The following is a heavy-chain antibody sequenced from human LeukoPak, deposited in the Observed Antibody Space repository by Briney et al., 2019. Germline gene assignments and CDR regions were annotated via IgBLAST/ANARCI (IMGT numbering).Heavy chain of an antibody. Sequence: SGTLSLTCAVSGGSISSSNWWSWVRQPPGKGLEWIGEIYHSGSTNYNPSLKSRVTISVDKSKNQFSLKLSSVTAADTAVYFCARGLEVRARVGYHYYMDVWGKGTTVTVSS. CDR3: ARGLEVRARVGYHYYMDV. D-gene: IGHD1-26*01. CDR2: IYHSGST. CDR1: GGSISSSNW. V-gene: IGHV4-4*02. J-gene: IGHJ6*03.